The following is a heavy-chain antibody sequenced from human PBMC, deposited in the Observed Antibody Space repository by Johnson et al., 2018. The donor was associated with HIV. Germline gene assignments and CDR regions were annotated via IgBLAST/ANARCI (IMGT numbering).Heavy chain of an antibody. CDR3: ARDPNRKRALWGEVGAFDI. D-gene: IGHD1-14*01. CDR2: IKQDGSEK. Sequence: VQLVESGGGLVQPGGSLRLSCAASGFSFHSYCMTWVRQAPGKGLEWVANIKQDGSEKHYVDSLKGRFTISRDNAKNSLYLQMNTLRADDTAVYYCARDPNRKRALWGEVGAFDIWGQGTMVIVSS. V-gene: IGHV3-7*05. J-gene: IGHJ3*02. CDR1: GFSFHSYC.